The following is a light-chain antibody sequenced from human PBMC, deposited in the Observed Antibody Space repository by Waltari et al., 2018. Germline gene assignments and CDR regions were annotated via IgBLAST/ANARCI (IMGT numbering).Light chain of an antibody. Sequence: SYELSQPPSVSVSPGQTARITCSGDALPTKYTYWYQQKSGQAPVLVISEDSTRPSGIPERFSGSSSGTMATLTISGAQVEDEADYFCYSADSSGAQRVFGGGTKLTVL. J-gene: IGLJ3*02. CDR2: EDS. CDR3: YSADSSGAQRV. V-gene: IGLV3-10*01. CDR1: ALPTKY.